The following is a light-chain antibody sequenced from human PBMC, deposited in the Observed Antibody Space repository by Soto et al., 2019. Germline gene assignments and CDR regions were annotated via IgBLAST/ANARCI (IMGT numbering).Light chain of an antibody. Sequence: DIQMTQYPSSLSASVGDRVTITCRASQSISSYLNWYQQKPGKAPKLLIYAASSLQSGFPSRFSGRGSWTDFTLTISSLQHEDCATYYCQQSYSTPRTFGQGTKVEIK. CDR1: QSISSY. CDR3: QQSYSTPRT. V-gene: IGKV1-39*01. J-gene: IGKJ1*01. CDR2: AAS.